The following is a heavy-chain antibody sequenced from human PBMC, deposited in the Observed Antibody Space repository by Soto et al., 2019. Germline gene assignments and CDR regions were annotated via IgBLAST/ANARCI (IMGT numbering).Heavy chain of an antibody. CDR3: ARGYCAKGICSNLDY. Sequence: ASVKVSCKASGYTFSNYYIQWVRQAPGQGLEWMGIINPRAGSTFYAQKFQGRVTMTRDTSTNTVYMELSSLRSEDTALYYCARGYCAKGICSNLDYWGQGTLVTVS. J-gene: IGHJ4*02. CDR1: GYTFSNYY. CDR2: INPRAGST. D-gene: IGHD2-8*01. V-gene: IGHV1-46*01.